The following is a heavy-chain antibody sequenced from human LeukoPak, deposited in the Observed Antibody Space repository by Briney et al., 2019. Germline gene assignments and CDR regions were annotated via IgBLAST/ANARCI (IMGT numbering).Heavy chain of an antibody. CDR1: GASISTSSYY. CDR3: ARGQSASSYFDY. Sequence: SETLSLTCTVSGASISTSSYYWGWIRQPPGKGLEWIGTIYYSGYTDYSPSLKGRVTISVDTSKNQFSLKLRSETAADTAVYYCARGQSASSYFDYWGQGTLVTVSS. J-gene: IGHJ4*02. V-gene: IGHV4-39*01. CDR2: IYYSGYT. D-gene: IGHD6-6*01.